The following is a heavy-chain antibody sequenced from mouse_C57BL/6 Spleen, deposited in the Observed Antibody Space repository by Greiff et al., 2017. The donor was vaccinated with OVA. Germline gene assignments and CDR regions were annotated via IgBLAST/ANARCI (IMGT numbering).Heavy chain of an antibody. D-gene: IGHD2-5*01. CDR3: ARHSNYVGNYFDY. CDR2: IWSGGRT. J-gene: IGHJ2*01. CDR1: GFSLTSYG. V-gene: IGHV2-2*01. Sequence: VKLMESGPGLVQPSQSLSITCTVSGFSLTSYGVHWVRQSPGKGLEWLGVIWSGGRTNSNAAFITRLSISKDNSKSHVFFKMNSLQADDTAIYYCARHSNYVGNYFDYWGKGTTLTVSS.